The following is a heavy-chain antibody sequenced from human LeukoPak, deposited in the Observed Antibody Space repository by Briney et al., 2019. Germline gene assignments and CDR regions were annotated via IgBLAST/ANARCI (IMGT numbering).Heavy chain of an antibody. D-gene: IGHD3-3*01. CDR1: GGSLSSYY. J-gene: IGHJ2*01. Sequence: PSETLSLTCTVSGGSLSSYYWSWIRQPPGKGLEWIGYIYYSGSTNYNPSLESRVTISVDTSKNQFSLKLSSVTAADTAVYYCARAGVVSNPNSYWYFDLWGRGTLVTVSS. CDR2: IYYSGST. CDR3: ARAGVVSNPNSYWYFDL. V-gene: IGHV4-59*01.